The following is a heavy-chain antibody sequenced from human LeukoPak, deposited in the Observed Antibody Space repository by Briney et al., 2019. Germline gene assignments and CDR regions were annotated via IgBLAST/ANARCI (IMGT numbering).Heavy chain of an antibody. Sequence: SETLSLTCTVSGGSISNYYWNWIRQPPGKGLELIGYIYYSGTTNYNPSLKSRVSMSVDTSKNQFSLKLSSVTAADTAVYYCARDFSSSSTVYYYYYMDVWGKGTTVTVSS. J-gene: IGHJ6*03. CDR2: IYYSGTT. CDR1: GGSISNYY. D-gene: IGHD6-6*01. V-gene: IGHV4-59*01. CDR3: ARDFSSSSTVYYYYYMDV.